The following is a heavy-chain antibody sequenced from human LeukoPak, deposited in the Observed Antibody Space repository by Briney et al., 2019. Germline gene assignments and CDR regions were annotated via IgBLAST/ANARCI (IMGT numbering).Heavy chain of an antibody. CDR2: IWYDGSNK. CDR1: GFTFSSYG. D-gene: IGHD2-2*01. Sequence: GGSLRLSCAASGFTFSSYGMHWVRQAPGKGLEWVALIWYDGSNKYSTDSVRGRFSIPRDNSKNTLYLQMNSLRAEDTAVYYCARGKYCSSTSCIGDWFDPWGQGTLVTVSS. J-gene: IGHJ5*02. CDR3: ARGKYCSSTSCIGDWFDP. V-gene: IGHV3-33*01.